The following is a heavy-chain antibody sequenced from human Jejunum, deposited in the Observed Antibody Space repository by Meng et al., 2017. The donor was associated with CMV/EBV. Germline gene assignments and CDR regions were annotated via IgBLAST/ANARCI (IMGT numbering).Heavy chain of an antibody. D-gene: IGHD2-15*01. Sequence: KSSEYTLTDYYLHWVRQAPGQGLEWMGRINPNSGATGYAQRFQGRVTMTRDTSISTVYMELTSLRSDDTAMYYCARDLLGSLNWLDPWGQGALVTVSS. J-gene: IGHJ5*02. CDR2: INPNSGAT. V-gene: IGHV1-2*06. CDR1: EYTLTDYY. CDR3: ARDLLGSLNWLDP.